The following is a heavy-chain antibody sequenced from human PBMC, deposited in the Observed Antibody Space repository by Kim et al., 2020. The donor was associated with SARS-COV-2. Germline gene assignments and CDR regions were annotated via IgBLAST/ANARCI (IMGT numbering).Heavy chain of an antibody. D-gene: IGHD6-6*01. Sequence: YAGSGKGRFTISRDNPENTLYLQMNNLKAEDTAKYYCAKQWAPRNNWFDPWGQGTLVTVSS. V-gene: IGHV3-23*01. CDR3: AKQWAPRNNWFDP. J-gene: IGHJ5*01.